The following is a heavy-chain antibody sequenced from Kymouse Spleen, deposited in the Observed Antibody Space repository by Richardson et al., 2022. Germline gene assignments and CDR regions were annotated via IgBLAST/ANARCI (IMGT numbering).Heavy chain of an antibody. CDR1: GDSVSSNSAA. V-gene: IGHV6-1*01. Sequence: QVQLQQSGPGLVKPSQTLSLTCAISGDSVSSNSAAWNWIRQSPSRGLEWLGRTYYRSKWYNDYAVSVKSRITINPDTSKNQFSLQLNSVTPEDTAVYYCAREVASNGWSGYSGSYCFDYWGQGTLVTVSS. CDR3: AREVASNGWSGYSGSYCFDY. J-gene: IGHJ4*02. D-gene: IGHD1-26*01. CDR2: TYYRSKWYN.